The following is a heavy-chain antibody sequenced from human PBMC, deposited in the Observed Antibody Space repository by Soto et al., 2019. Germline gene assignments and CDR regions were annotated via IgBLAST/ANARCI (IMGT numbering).Heavy chain of an antibody. V-gene: IGHV1-69*13. D-gene: IGHD5-18*01. CDR1: GGTFSSYA. CDR3: ASRGEDTAMGEFDY. Sequence: GASVKVSCKASGGTFSSYAISWVRQAPGQGLEWMGGIIPIFGTANYAQKFQGRVTITADESTSTAYMELSSLRSEDTAVYYCASRGEDTAMGEFDYCGQRTLVTVSS. J-gene: IGHJ4*02. CDR2: IIPIFGTA.